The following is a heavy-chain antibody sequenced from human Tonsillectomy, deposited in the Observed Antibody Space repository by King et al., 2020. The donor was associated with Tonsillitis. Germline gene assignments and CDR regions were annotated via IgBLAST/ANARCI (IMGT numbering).Heavy chain of an antibody. J-gene: IGHJ4*02. Sequence: VQLVESGAEVKKPGSSVKVSCKASGGTFSSYAISWVRQAPGQGLEWMGGIIPIFGTAHYAQKFQGRVTITADESTSTAYMELSSLRSEDTAVYYCARARRDYDFWSGQSNWGQGTLVTVSS. V-gene: IGHV1-69*01. CDR2: IIPIFGTA. D-gene: IGHD3-3*01. CDR3: ARARRDYDFWSGQSN. CDR1: GGTFSSYA.